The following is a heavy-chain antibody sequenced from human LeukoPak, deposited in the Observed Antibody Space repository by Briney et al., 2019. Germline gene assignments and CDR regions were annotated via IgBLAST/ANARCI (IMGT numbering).Heavy chain of an antibody. CDR2: IWYDGSNK. CDR1: GFTFSSYA. V-gene: IGHV3-33*08. Sequence: GGSLRLSCAASGFTFSSYAMHWVRQAPGKGLEWVAVIWYDGSNKYYADSVKGRFTISRDNSKNTLYLQMNSLRAEDTAVYYCARELDYYDSSGYSYWGQGTLVTVSS. CDR3: ARELDYYDSSGYSY. J-gene: IGHJ4*02. D-gene: IGHD3-22*01.